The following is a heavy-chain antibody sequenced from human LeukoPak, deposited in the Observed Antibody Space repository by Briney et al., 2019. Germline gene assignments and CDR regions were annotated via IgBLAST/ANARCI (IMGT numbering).Heavy chain of an antibody. D-gene: IGHD1-14*01. CDR1: GGSIYRDK. V-gene: IGHV4-59*08. J-gene: IGHJ5*02. Sequence: SETLSLTCSVSGGSIYRDKRSWVRQPTGQGLEWIGYIFYSGSPNYNPSLTSRVTISIDTSKNQFSLRLTSVTAADSAMYYCARHNRDPPLFCFDHWGPGTLVTVSS. CDR3: ARHNRDPPLFCFDH. CDR2: IFYSGSP.